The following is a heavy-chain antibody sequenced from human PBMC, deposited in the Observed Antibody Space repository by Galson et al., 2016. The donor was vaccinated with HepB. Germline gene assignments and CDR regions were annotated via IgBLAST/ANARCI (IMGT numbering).Heavy chain of an antibody. Sequence: SVKVSCKASGYTFTSYGISWVRQAPGQGLEWMGWISPYNGDTNYTQKLQGRVTVTTDTSASTAYMELRSLRSDDTAVYYCSRGGGIAYYGMDVWGQGTTVTVSS. V-gene: IGHV1-18*01. J-gene: IGHJ6*02. D-gene: IGHD1-26*01. CDR1: GYTFTSYG. CDR3: SRGGGIAYYGMDV. CDR2: ISPYNGDT.